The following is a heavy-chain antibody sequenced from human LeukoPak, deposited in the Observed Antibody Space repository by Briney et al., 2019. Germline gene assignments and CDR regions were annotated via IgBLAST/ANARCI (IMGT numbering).Heavy chain of an antibody. J-gene: IGHJ6*03. CDR1: GGSISSGSYY. CDR2: IYTSGST. Sequence: SEALSLTCTVSGGSISSGSYYWSWIRQPAGKGLEWIGRIYTSGSTNYNPSLKSRVTISVDTSKNQFSLKLSSVTAADTAVYYCARDRIYYYYMDVWGKGTTVTVSS. V-gene: IGHV4-61*02. CDR3: ARDRIYYYYMDV.